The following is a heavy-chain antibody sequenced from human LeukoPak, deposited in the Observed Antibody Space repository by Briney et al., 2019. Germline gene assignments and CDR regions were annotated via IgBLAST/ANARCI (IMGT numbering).Heavy chain of an antibody. J-gene: IGHJ4*02. Sequence: PSETLSLTCAVYGGSFSGYYWSWIRQPPGKGLEWIGEINHSGSTNYNPSLKSRVTISVDTSKNQFSLKLSSVTAADTAVYYCARRFGELFPDYWGQGTLVTVSS. V-gene: IGHV4-34*01. CDR1: GGSFSGYY. D-gene: IGHD3-10*01. CDR2: INHSGST. CDR3: ARRFGELFPDY.